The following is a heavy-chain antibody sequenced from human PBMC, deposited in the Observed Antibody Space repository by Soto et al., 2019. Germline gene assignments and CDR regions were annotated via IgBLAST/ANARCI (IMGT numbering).Heavy chain of an antibody. CDR1: GFSLSTIGVG. Sequence: SGPTLVNPTQTLTLTCTFSGFSLSTIGVGVGWIRQPPGKALEWLALIYWNDDKRYSPSLKSRLTITKDTSKNQVVLTMTNMDPVDTATYYCAQVNWDPLFDYWGQGTLVTVSS. CDR2: IYWNDDK. CDR3: AQVNWDPLFDY. D-gene: IGHD7-27*01. V-gene: IGHV2-5*01. J-gene: IGHJ4*02.